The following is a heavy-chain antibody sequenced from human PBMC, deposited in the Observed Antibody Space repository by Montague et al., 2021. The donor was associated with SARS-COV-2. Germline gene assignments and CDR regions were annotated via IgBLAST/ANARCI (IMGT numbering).Heavy chain of an antibody. Sequence: SQTLSLTCAVHGGSFSGYCWTWIRQPPGKGLEWIGDINHSGNTNYNPSLKSRLTMAVDTSKNQFSLNLSSVTAADTAVYYCARTLRYQLLPTSAQPFDPWGQGTLVTVSS. CDR1: GGSFSGYC. CDR2: INHSGNT. J-gene: IGHJ5*02. V-gene: IGHV4-34*01. CDR3: ARTLRYQLLPTSAQPFDP. D-gene: IGHD2-2*01.